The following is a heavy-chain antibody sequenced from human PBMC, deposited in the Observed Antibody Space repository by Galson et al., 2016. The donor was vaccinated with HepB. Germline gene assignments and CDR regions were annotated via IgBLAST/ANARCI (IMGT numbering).Heavy chain of an antibody. CDR3: AKDPIACWYGSEYFQC. Sequence: SLRREGGAAGFTGSDYAMSWGRQAPGKGLEWVSSISSNVGSTYYADSVKGRFTISRDNSKNTLYLQMNSLRPEDTALYSCAKDPIACWYGSEYFQCWGQVTLVFFSS. CDR2: ISSNVGST. J-gene: IGHJ1*01. CDR1: GFTGSDYA. V-gene: IGHV3-23*01. D-gene: IGHD6-13*01.